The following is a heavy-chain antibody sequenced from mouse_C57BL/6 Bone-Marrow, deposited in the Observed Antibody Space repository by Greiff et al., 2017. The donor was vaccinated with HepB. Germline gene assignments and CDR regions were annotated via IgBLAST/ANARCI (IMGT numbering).Heavy chain of an antibody. CDR1: GYTFTSYW. D-gene: IGHD3-3*01. V-gene: IGHV1-69*01. CDR3: ARRDGKDWYFDV. CDR2: IDPSDSYT. Sequence: QVHVKQPGAELVMPGASVKLSCKASGYTFTSYWMHWVKQRPGQGLEWIGEIDPSDSYTNYNQKFKGKSTLTVDKSSSTAYMQLSSLTSEDSAVYYCARRDGKDWYFDVWGTGTTVTVSS. J-gene: IGHJ1*03.